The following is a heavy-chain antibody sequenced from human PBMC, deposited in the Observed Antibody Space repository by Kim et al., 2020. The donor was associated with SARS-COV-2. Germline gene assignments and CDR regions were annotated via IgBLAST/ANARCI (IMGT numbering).Heavy chain of an antibody. D-gene: IGHD4-17*01. V-gene: IGHV4-34*01. CDR1: GGSFSGYY. J-gene: IGHJ4*02. CDR3: ASNRVTTARNTFVQELMAY. Sequence: SETLSLTCAVYGGSFSGYYWSWIRQPPGKGLEWIGEINHSGSTNYNPSLKSRVTISVDTSKNQFSLKLSSVTAADTAVSYCASNRVTTARNTFVQELMAYWGQGTLVTVSS. CDR2: INHSGST.